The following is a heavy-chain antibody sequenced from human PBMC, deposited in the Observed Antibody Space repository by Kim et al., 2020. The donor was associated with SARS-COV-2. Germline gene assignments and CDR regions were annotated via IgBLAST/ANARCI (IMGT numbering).Heavy chain of an antibody. CDR1: GGTFSSYA. Sequence: SVKVSCKASGGTFSSYAISWVRQAPGQGLEWMGRIIPILGIANYAQKFQGRVTITADKSTSTAYMELSSLRSEDTAVYYCAAGYYDSSGYYYDYYYYYGMDVWGQGTTVTVSS. D-gene: IGHD3-22*01. CDR2: IIPILGIA. CDR3: AAGYYDSSGYYYDYYYYYGMDV. V-gene: IGHV1-69*04. J-gene: IGHJ6*02.